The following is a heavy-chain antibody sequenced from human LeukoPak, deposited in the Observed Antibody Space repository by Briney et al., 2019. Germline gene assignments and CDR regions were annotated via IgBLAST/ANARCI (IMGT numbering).Heavy chain of an antibody. Sequence: ASVKVSCKASGYTFTGYYMHWVRQAPGQGLEWMGWTNPNSGGTNYAQKFQGRVTMTRDTSISTAYMELSRLRSDDTAVYYCARALRRWLQFSDYWGQGTLVTVSS. V-gene: IGHV1-2*02. J-gene: IGHJ4*02. CDR3: ARALRRWLQFSDY. CDR2: TNPNSGGT. CDR1: GYTFTGYY. D-gene: IGHD5-12*01.